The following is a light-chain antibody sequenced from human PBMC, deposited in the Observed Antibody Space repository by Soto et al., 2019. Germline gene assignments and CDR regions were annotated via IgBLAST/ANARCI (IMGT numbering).Light chain of an antibody. V-gene: IGLV2-14*02. J-gene: IGLJ1*01. CDR3: SSYTNINTRACV. CDR2: EVT. Sequence: QSALTQPASVSGSPGQSITISCTGTRNYNLVSWFQLHPGEAPKLLIYEVTDRPSGVSNRFSGSKSGNTASLTISGLQAEDEAEYYCSSYTNINTRACVFGTGTKLTVL. CDR1: RNYNL.